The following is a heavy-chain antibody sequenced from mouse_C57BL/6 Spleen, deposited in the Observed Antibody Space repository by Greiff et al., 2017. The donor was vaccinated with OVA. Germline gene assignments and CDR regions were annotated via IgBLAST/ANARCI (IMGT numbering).Heavy chain of an antibody. J-gene: IGHJ3*01. CDR3: ALIYYDYDAWFAY. CDR1: GYTFTSYW. CDR2: IYPGSGST. Sequence: QVQLQQPGAELVKPGASVKMSCKASGYTFTSYWITWVKQRPGQGLEWIGDIYPGSGSTNYNEKFKSKATLTVDTSSSTAYMQLSSLTSEDSAVYYCALIYYDYDAWFAYWGQGTLVTVSA. D-gene: IGHD2-4*01. V-gene: IGHV1-55*01.